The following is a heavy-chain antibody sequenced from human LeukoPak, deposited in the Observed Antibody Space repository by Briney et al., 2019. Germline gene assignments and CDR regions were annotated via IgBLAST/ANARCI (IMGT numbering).Heavy chain of an antibody. CDR2: IYYSGST. D-gene: IGHD2-2*01. CDR1: GGSISSYY. J-gene: IGHJ4*02. V-gene: IGHV4-59*12. CDR3: ARGSTRYDY. Sequence: KSSETLSLTCTVSGGSISSYYWSWIRQPPGKGLEWIGYIYYSGSTNYNPSLKSRVTMSVDTSKNQFSLKLSSVTAADTAIYFCARGSTRYDYWGQGTLVTVSS.